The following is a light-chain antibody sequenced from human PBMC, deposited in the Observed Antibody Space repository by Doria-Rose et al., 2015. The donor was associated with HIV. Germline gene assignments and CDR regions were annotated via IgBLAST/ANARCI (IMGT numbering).Light chain of an antibody. CDR3: QQYYDTPS. Sequence: DIQMTQSPESLGMSLGERATLNCKSNQSLLYTSKNYLAWYQQKPGQPPTLLIYWASTRQSGVPARFSGSGSGADFTLTISSLGAEDVAVYYCQQYYDTPSFGPGTTVDIK. CDR1: QSLLYTSKNY. J-gene: IGKJ3*01. V-gene: IGKV4-1*01. CDR2: WAS.